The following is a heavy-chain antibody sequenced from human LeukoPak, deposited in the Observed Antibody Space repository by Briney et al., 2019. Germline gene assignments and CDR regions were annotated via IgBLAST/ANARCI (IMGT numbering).Heavy chain of an antibody. D-gene: IGHD2-21*01. Sequence: SETLSLTCTVSGGSISSYYWSWIRQPPGRGLEWIGYIYYSGSTNYNPSLKSRVTISVDTSKNQFSLKLSSVTAADTAVYYCARLDSCGYYDYWGQGTLVTVSS. CDR3: ARLDSCGYYDY. V-gene: IGHV4-59*08. J-gene: IGHJ4*02. CDR1: GGSISSYY. CDR2: IYYSGST.